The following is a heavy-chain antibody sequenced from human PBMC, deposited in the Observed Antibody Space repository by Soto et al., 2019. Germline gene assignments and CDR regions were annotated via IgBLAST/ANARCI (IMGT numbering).Heavy chain of an antibody. Sequence: ASVKVSCKASGYTFTGYYMHWVRQAPGQGLEWMGWINPNSGGTNYAQNFQGWVTMTRDTSISTAYMELSRLRSDDTAVYYCATSRDATSGGLDYWGQGTLVTVSS. CDR2: INPNSGGT. D-gene: IGHD2-15*01. CDR3: ATSRDATSGGLDY. CDR1: GYTFTGYY. J-gene: IGHJ4*02. V-gene: IGHV1-2*04.